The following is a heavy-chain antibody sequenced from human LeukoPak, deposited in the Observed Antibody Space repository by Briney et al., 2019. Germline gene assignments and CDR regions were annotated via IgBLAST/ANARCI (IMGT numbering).Heavy chain of an antibody. V-gene: IGHV4-30-4*01. D-gene: IGHD3-22*01. CDR2: IYYSGST. CDR1: SGSISSGDYY. Sequence: PSETLSLTCAVSSGSISSGDYYWSWIRQPPGKGLEWIGYIYYSGSTYYNPSLKSRVTISVDTSKNQFSLKLSSVTAADTAVYYCARERYYYDSSGYYGINWFDPWGQGTLVTVSS. CDR3: ARERYYYDSSGYYGINWFDP. J-gene: IGHJ5*02.